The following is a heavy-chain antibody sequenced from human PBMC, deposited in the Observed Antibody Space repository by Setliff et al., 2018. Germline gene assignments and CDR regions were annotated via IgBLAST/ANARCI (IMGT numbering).Heavy chain of an antibody. Sequence: PGGSLRLSCAASRFTFSNYWVSWVRQAPGKGLEWVANIKEDGSEKYYVDSVKGRFTISRDNAKNSLDLQMDSLRAEDTAVYYCARTYSTPDAFDIWGQGTMVTVSS. CDR2: IKEDGSEK. CDR1: RFTFSNYW. CDR3: ARTYSTPDAFDI. D-gene: IGHD2-21*01. J-gene: IGHJ3*02. V-gene: IGHV3-7*01.